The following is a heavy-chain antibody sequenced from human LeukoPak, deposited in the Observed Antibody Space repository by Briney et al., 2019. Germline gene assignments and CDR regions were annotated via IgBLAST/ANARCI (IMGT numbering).Heavy chain of an antibody. CDR1: GFTFSSYW. Sequence: PGGSLRLSCAASGFTFSSYWMNWARQAPGKGLEWVASINHNGNVNYYVDSVKGRFTISRDNAKNSLYLQMSNLRAEDTAVYYCARDLYYYDSSGYYLYYYYGMDVWGQGTTVTVSS. J-gene: IGHJ6*02. V-gene: IGHV3-7*03. CDR3: ARDLYYYDSSGYYLYYYYGMDV. D-gene: IGHD3-22*01. CDR2: INHNGNVN.